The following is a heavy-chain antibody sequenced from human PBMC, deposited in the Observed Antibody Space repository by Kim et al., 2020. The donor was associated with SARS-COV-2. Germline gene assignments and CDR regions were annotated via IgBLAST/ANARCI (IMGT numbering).Heavy chain of an antibody. J-gene: IGHJ4*02. Sequence: QKFQDRVTITADKSTSTAYLELCSLRSEDTAVYYCATTSPRGYSGYDFDYWGQGILVTVSS. D-gene: IGHD5-12*01. V-gene: IGHV1-69*02. CDR3: ATTSPRGYSGYDFDY.